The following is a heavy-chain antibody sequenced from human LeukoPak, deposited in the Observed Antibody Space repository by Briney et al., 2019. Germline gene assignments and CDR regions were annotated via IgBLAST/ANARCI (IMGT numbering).Heavy chain of an antibody. CDR3: ARDIRGHYPYYYYYMDV. Sequence: PGGSLRLSCAASGFTFSSHWMSWVRQAPGKGLELVANIKQDGSEKYYVDSVKGRFTISRDNAKNSLYLQMNSLRAEDTAVYYCARDIRGHYPYYYYYMDVWGKGTTVTVSS. V-gene: IGHV3-7*01. CDR2: IKQDGSEK. CDR1: GFTFSSHW. J-gene: IGHJ6*03. D-gene: IGHD1-26*01.